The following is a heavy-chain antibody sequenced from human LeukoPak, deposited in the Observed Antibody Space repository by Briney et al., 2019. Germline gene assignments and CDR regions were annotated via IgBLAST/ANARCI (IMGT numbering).Heavy chain of an antibody. CDR2: IYNSGNT. D-gene: IGHD1-26*01. CDR3: ARHATAYSFAY. V-gene: IGHV4-39*01. J-gene: IGHJ4*02. Sequence: TSETLSLTCTVSGGSISSSYYWGWIRQPPGKGLEWIGSIYNSGNTYHNPSLKSRVTISVDTSKSQFSLKMNSVTAADTAVYYCARHATAYSFAYWGQGNLVTVSS. CDR1: GGSISSSYY.